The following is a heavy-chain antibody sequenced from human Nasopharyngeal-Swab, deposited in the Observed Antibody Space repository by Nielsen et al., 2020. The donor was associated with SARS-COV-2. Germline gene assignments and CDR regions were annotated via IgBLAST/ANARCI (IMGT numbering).Heavy chain of an antibody. V-gene: IGHV1-18*01. D-gene: IGHD5-18*01. Sequence: ASAQVSCKASGYTFSSYGISWVRQAPGQGLEWMGWISAYNGNTNYAQKFQGRVTMITDTSTSTAYMELRSLRSDDTAVYYCARNSPGYSYGYNWFDPWGQGTLVTVSS. CDR1: GYTFSSYG. J-gene: IGHJ5*02. CDR3: ARNSPGYSYGYNWFDP. CDR2: ISAYNGNT.